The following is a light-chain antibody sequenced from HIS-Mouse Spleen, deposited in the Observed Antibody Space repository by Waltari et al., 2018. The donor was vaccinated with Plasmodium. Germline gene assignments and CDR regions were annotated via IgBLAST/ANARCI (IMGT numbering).Light chain of an antibody. CDR2: DAS. V-gene: IGKV3-11*01. CDR1: QSVSSY. CDR3: QQRSNWPPRFT. Sequence: EIVLTQSPATLSLSPGERATLSSRASQSVSSYLAWYQQKPGQAPRPLIYDASNRATGIPARFRGSGSGTDFTLTISSLEPEDFAVYYCQQRSNWPPRFTFGPGTKVDIK. J-gene: IGKJ3*01.